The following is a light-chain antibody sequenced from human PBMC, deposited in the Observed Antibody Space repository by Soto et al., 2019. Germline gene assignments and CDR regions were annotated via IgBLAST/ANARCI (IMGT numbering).Light chain of an antibody. CDR3: QSYDSSRSALV. Sequence: QSVLTQPPSVSGAPGQRVTISCAGSSSNIGAGYDVHWYQQLPGTAPKLLIYGNSNRPSGVPDRFSGSKSGTSASLAITGLQAADEADYYCQSYDSSRSALVFGGGTKLTVL. CDR2: GNS. V-gene: IGLV1-40*01. J-gene: IGLJ2*01. CDR1: SSNIGAGYD.